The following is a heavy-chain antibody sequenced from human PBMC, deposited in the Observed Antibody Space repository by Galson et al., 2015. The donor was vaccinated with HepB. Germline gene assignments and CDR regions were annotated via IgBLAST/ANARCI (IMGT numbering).Heavy chain of an antibody. V-gene: IGHV4-61*01. Sequence: LSLTCTVSGGSVSSGSYYWSWIRQPPGKGLEWIGYIYYSGSTNYNPSLKSRVTISVDTSKNQFSLKLSSVTAADTAVYYCAREILPDYYDSSGYTFDYWGQGTLVTVSS. J-gene: IGHJ4*02. CDR3: AREILPDYYDSSGYTFDY. CDR1: GGSVSSGSYY. CDR2: IYYSGST. D-gene: IGHD3-22*01.